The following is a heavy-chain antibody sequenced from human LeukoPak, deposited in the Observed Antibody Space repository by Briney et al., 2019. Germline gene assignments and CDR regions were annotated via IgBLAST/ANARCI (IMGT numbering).Heavy chain of an antibody. J-gene: IGHJ4*02. D-gene: IGHD3-3*01. V-gene: IGHV3-30-3*01. Sequence: GGSLGLSCAASGFTFSSYAMHWVRQAPGKGLEWVAVISYDGSNKYYADSVKGRFTISRDNSKNTLYLQMNSLRAEDTAVYYCATNPPNYDLWSGYLFDYWGQGTLVTVSS. CDR1: GFTFSSYA. CDR3: ATNPPNYDLWSGYLFDY. CDR2: ISYDGSNK.